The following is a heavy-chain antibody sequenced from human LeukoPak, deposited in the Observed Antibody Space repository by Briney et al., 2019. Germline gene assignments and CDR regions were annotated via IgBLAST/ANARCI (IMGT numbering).Heavy chain of an antibody. Sequence: SETLSLTCTVSGGSISSGGYYWSWIRQHPGKGLEWIGYIYYSGSTYYNPSLKSRVTISVDTSKNQFSLKLSSVTAADTAVYYCARVFEGSWFDPWGQGTLVTVSS. D-gene: IGHD3-10*01. CDR2: IYYSGST. J-gene: IGHJ5*02. CDR3: ARVFEGSWFDP. V-gene: IGHV4-31*03. CDR1: GGSISSGGYY.